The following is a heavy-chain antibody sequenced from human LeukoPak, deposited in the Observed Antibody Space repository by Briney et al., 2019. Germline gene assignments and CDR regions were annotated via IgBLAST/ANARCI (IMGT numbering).Heavy chain of an antibody. J-gene: IGHJ3*02. CDR1: GYILTRNW. CDR3: ARRPMYYYDTSGYDVAFDI. Sequence: GESLKISCQVSGYILTRNWIGWVRQMPGKGLEWMGIIYPDDSDTTYSPSFQGQVTISADKSISTAYLQWSSLKASDTAMYYCARRPMYYYDTSGYDVAFDIWGQGTMVTVSS. D-gene: IGHD3-22*01. V-gene: IGHV5-51*01. CDR2: IYPDDSDT.